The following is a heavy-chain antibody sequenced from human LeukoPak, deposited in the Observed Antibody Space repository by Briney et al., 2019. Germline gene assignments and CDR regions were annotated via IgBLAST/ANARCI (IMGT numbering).Heavy chain of an antibody. J-gene: IGHJ2*01. CDR3: ARDWGARNYGWHFDL. CDR1: GLTFSNYA. D-gene: IGHD3-16*01. Sequence: GGSLRLSCVASGLTFSNYAMHWVRQAPGKGLQWLAVISYGGNNKYYADSVKGRFTISRDNSKNTLYLQMNSLRAEDTAVFYCARDWGARNYGWHFDLWGRGTLVTVSS. V-gene: IGHV3-30*01. CDR2: ISYGGNNK.